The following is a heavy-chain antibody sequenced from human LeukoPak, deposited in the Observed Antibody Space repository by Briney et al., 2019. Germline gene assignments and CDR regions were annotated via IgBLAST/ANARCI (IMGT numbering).Heavy chain of an antibody. CDR1: GFTFGDYA. Sequence: GGSLRLSCTASGFTFGDYAMSWVRQAPGKGLEWVGRIKSKTDGGTTDYAAPVKGRFTISRDDSKNTLYLQMNSLKTEDTAVYYCTTFDYDILTGPLDYWGQGTLVTVSS. D-gene: IGHD3-9*01. V-gene: IGHV3-15*01. CDR2: IKSKTDGGTT. J-gene: IGHJ4*02. CDR3: TTFDYDILTGPLDY.